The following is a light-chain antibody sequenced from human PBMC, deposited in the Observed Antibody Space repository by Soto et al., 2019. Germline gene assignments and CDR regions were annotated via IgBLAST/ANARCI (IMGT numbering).Light chain of an antibody. CDR3: QQRSNWPPEST. CDR2: DAS. J-gene: IGKJ5*01. V-gene: IGKV3-11*01. Sequence: EIVLTQSPATLSLSPGERATLSCRASQSVSSYLAWYQQKPGQAPRLLIYDASNRATGITARFSGSGSGTDFTLTISSLEPDDFEVYYCQQRSNWPPESTFGEGTRLEI. CDR1: QSVSSY.